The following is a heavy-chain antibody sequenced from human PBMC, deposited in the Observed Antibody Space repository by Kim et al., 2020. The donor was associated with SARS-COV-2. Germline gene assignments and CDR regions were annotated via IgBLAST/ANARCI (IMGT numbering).Heavy chain of an antibody. D-gene: IGHD2-21*02. CDR2: ISYDGSNK. CDR1: GFTFSSYG. J-gene: IGHJ4*02. V-gene: IGHV3-30*18. Sequence: GGSLRLSCAASGFTFSSYGMHWVRQAPGKGLEWVAVISYDGSNKYYADSVKGRFTISRDNSKNTLYLQMNSLRAEDTAVYYCANMAYCGGDCYSNFDYWGQGTLVTVSS. CDR3: ANMAYCGGDCYSNFDY.